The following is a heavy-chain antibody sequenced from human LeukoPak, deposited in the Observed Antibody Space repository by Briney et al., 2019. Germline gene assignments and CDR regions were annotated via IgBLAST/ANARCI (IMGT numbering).Heavy chain of an antibody. CDR1: GFIFSDYY. D-gene: IGHD3-10*01. V-gene: IGHV3-11*01. CDR2: ISTTGTTT. Sequence: GSLRLSCAASGFIFSDYYMTWIRQAPGKGLEWLSSISTTGTTTYYADSVKGRFTISRDNAKNSLYLQMNSLRAEDTAVYYCARRVYYGSGTSQYYFDYWGQGTLVTVSS. CDR3: ARRVYYGSGTSQYYFDY. J-gene: IGHJ4*02.